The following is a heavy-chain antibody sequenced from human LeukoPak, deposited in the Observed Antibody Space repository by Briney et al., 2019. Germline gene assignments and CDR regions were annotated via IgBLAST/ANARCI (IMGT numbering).Heavy chain of an antibody. Sequence: AGGSLRLSCAASGFTVSSNYMTWVRQAPGKGLEWVSVIYSGGGTYYADSVKGRFTISRDNFKQMNSLRAEDTAVYYCARADYYDSSTYGFDIWGQGTMVTVSS. CDR2: IYSGGGT. CDR1: GFTVSSNY. D-gene: IGHD3-22*01. V-gene: IGHV3-53*01. CDR3: ARADYYDSSTYGFDI. J-gene: IGHJ3*02.